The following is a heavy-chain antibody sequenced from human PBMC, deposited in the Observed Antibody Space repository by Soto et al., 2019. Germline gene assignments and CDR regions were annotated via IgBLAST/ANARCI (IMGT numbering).Heavy chain of an antibody. CDR2: ISRSGSVI. D-gene: IGHD3-10*01. CDR1: GLTFSDSY. V-gene: IGHV3-11*01. Sequence: QVQLVESGGGLVKPGGSLRLSCAASGLTFSDSYMSWIRQAPGKGLEWVSYISRSGSVIYYADSVKGRFTISRDDAKNSLYLQMNSLRDEDTAVYYCGSDSHDVDLGYWGQGTLVTVSS. J-gene: IGHJ4*02. CDR3: GSDSHDVDLGY.